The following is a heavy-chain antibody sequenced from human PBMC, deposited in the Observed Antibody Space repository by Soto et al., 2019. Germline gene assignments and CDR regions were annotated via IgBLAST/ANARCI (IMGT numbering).Heavy chain of an antibody. Sequence: GGSLRLSCAASGFTFSSYGMHWVRQAPGKGLEWVAVISYDGSNKYYADSVKGRFTISRDNSKNTLYLQMNSLRAEDTAVYYCAKDGGGWFDPWGQGTLVTVSS. CDR2: ISYDGSNK. CDR1: GFTFSSYG. J-gene: IGHJ5*02. V-gene: IGHV3-30*18. CDR3: AKDGGGWFDP. D-gene: IGHD3-16*01.